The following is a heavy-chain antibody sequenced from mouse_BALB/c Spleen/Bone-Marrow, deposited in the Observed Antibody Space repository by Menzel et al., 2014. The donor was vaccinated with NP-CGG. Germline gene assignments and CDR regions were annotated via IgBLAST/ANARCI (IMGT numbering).Heavy chain of an antibody. Sequence: QVQLKESGSVLVRPGASVKLSCKASGYTFTSSWMRWAKQRPGQGLEWIGEIHPNTDNTNYDEKFKGKATLTVDTSSSTAYVDLSSLTSEDSAVYYCARHHRYAYYFDYWGQGTTLTVSS. J-gene: IGHJ2*01. D-gene: IGHD2-14*01. V-gene: IGHV1S130*01. CDR1: GYTFTSSW. CDR2: IHPNTDNT. CDR3: ARHHRYAYYFDY.